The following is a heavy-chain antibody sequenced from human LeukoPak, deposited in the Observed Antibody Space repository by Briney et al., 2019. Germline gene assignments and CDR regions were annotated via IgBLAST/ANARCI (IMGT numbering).Heavy chain of an antibody. CDR1: GGSFSGYY. CDR2: INHSGST. V-gene: IGHV4-34*01. Sequence: SETLSLTRAVYGGSFSGYYWSWIRQPPGKGLEWIGEINHSGSTNYNPSLKSRVTISVDTSKNQFSLKLSSVTAADTAVYYCARVPPPQWLVVNNWFDPWGQGTLVTVSS. D-gene: IGHD6-19*01. J-gene: IGHJ5*02. CDR3: ARVPPPQWLVVNNWFDP.